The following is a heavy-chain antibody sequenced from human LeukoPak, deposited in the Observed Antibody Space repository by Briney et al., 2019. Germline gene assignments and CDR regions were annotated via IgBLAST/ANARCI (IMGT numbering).Heavy chain of an antibody. V-gene: IGHV3-48*01. CDR1: GFIFSSYS. J-gene: IGHJ4*02. CDR2: ISSSSSTI. Sequence: GGSLRLSCAASGFIFSSYSMNWVRQAPGKGLEWVSFISSSSSTIYYADSVKGRFTISRDNAKNSLYLQMNGLRAEDTAVYYCTRVHGGYPFDSWGQGTLVTVSS. D-gene: IGHD2-15*01. CDR3: TRVHGGYPFDS.